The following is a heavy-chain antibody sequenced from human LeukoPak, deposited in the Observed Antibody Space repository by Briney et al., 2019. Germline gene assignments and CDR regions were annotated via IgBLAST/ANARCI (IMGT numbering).Heavy chain of an antibody. J-gene: IGHJ4*02. Sequence: GRSLRLSCAASGFTFSSYGMHWVRQAPGKGLEWVSAISGSGGSTYYADSVKGRFTISRDNSKNTLYLQMNSLRAEDTAVYYCAKSLITGTTFDYWGQGTLVTVSS. CDR1: GFTFSSYG. CDR2: ISGSGGST. V-gene: IGHV3-23*01. CDR3: AKSLITGTTFDY. D-gene: IGHD1-7*01.